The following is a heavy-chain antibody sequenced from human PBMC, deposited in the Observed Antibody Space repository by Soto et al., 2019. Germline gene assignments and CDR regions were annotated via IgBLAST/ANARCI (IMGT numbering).Heavy chain of an antibody. Sequence: PSETLSLTCTVSGGSISSSSYYWGWIRQPPGKGLEWIGSIYYSGSTYYNPSLKSRVTISVDTSKNQFSLKLSSVTAADTAVYYCASESINYYYYGMDVWGQGTTVT. V-gene: IGHV4-39*01. CDR3: ASESINYYYYGMDV. D-gene: IGHD3-10*01. J-gene: IGHJ6*02. CDR2: IYYSGST. CDR1: GGSISSSSYY.